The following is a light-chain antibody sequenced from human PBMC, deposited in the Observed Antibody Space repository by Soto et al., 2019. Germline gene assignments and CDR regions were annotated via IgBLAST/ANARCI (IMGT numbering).Light chain of an antibody. CDR1: SSNIGNNY. CDR3: GTWDSSLSAGV. CDR2: DNN. Sequence: QSVLTQPPSVSAAPGQKVTISCSGSSSNIGNNYVSWYQQLPGTAPKLLIYDNNTRPSGIPDRFSGSKSGTSATLGITGLQTGDAADYYCGTWDSSLSAGVFGGGTKLTVL. J-gene: IGLJ2*01. V-gene: IGLV1-51*01.